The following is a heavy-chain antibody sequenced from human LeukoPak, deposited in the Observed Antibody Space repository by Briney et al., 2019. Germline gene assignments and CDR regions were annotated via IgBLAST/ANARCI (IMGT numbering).Heavy chain of an antibody. V-gene: IGHV1-46*01. CDR2: INPSGGST. CDR1: GYTFTSYY. D-gene: IGHD3-22*01. CDR3: AREGLGPDYYDSSGYYH. Sequence: ASVKVSCKASGYTFTSYYMHWVRQAPGQGLEWMGIINPSGGSTSYAQKFQCRVTMTSDTSTSTVYMELSSLRSEDTAVYYCAREGLGPDYYDSSGYYHWGQGTLVTVSS. J-gene: IGHJ5*02.